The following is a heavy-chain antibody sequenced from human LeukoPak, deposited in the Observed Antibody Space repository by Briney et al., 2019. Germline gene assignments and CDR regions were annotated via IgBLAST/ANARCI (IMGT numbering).Heavy chain of an antibody. V-gene: IGHV4-59*08. CDR1: GDSISTYY. D-gene: IGHD6-13*01. CDR3: ARQSSSSYYFDY. J-gene: IGHJ4*02. CDR2: VYYSGST. Sequence: SETLSLTCSVSGDSISTYYRSWTRQPPGKALEWIGYVYYSGSTDYNPSLKSRVTISVDTSKNQFSLSLSSVTAADTAVYYCARQSSSSYYFDYWGQGTLVTVSP.